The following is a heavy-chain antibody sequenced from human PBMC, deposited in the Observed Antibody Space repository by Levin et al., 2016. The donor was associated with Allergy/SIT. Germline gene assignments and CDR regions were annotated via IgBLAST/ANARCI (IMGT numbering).Heavy chain of an antibody. CDR2: IFYSGST. V-gene: IGHV4-59*11. D-gene: IGHD3-10*01. CDR1: GGSISSHY. J-gene: IGHJ5*02. CDR3: AAGATAYNWFVP. Sequence: SETLSLTCTVSGGSISSHYWSWIRQTPGRGLEWIGYIFYSGSTQYNPSLKSRVTISVDTSTNQFSLKLTSVTAADTAVYYCAAGATAYNWFVPWGQGTLVTVSS.